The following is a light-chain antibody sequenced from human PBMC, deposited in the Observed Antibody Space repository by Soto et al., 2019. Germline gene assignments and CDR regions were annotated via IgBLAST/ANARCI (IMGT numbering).Light chain of an antibody. V-gene: IGLV1-40*01. CDR3: QSYDSSLSGVV. Sequence: QLVLTQPPSVSGAPGQRVTISCTGSSSNIGAGYAVHWYQQLPGTAPKLLIYGNSNRPSGVPDRFSGSKSGTSASLAITGLQAEDEADYYCQSYDSSLSGVVFGGGTKVTVL. CDR2: GNS. J-gene: IGLJ2*01. CDR1: SSNIGAGYA.